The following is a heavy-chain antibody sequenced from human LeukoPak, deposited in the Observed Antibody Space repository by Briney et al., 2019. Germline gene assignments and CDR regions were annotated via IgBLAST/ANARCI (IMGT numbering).Heavy chain of an antibody. CDR1: GLNFRDYG. Sequence: GGSLRLSCSGSGLNFRDYGLSWVRQAPGKGLEWVSGINWDGENTAYADSVKGRFTISRDNADNAVYLQMDSLRVEDTALYYCARDLSATWYSLAYWGQGTLVTVSS. CDR3: ARDLSATWYSLAY. V-gene: IGHV3-20*04. CDR2: INWDGENT. D-gene: IGHD2-15*01. J-gene: IGHJ4*02.